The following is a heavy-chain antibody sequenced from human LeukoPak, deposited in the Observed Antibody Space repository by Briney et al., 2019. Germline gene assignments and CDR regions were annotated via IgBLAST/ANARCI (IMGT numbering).Heavy chain of an antibody. Sequence: PSETLSLTCTVAGASISIYHWSWIRQPAGKGLEWIGRIYSSGSSNYSPSLKSRVTISVDKSKNHFSLKLSSVTAADTAMYYCARDRVGGYYDDAFDIWGQGTMVTVSS. CDR2: IYSSGSS. CDR3: ARDRVGGYYDDAFDI. J-gene: IGHJ3*02. D-gene: IGHD3-22*01. V-gene: IGHV4-4*07. CDR1: GASISIYH.